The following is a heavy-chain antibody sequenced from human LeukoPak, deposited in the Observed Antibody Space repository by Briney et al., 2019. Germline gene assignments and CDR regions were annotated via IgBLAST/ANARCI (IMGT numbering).Heavy chain of an antibody. V-gene: IGHV3-30-3*01. Sequence: GGSLRLSCAASGFTFSSYAMHWVRQAPGKGLEWVAVISYDGSNKYYADSVKGRFTISRDNSKNTLYLQMNSLRAEDTAVYYCARTGYSSSWFYDAFDIWGQGTMVTVSS. CDR1: GFTFSSYA. CDR2: ISYDGSNK. CDR3: ARTGYSSSWFYDAFDI. D-gene: IGHD6-13*01. J-gene: IGHJ3*02.